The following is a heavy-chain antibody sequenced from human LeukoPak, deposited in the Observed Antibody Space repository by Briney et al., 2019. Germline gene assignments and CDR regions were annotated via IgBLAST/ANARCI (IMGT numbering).Heavy chain of an antibody. CDR1: GGTFSSYA. CDR2: IIPIFGTA. V-gene: IGHV1-69*05. D-gene: IGHD2-15*01. Sequence: SVNLSFTASGGTFSSYAISWVRQAPGQGLEWMGGIIPIFGTANYAQKFQGRVTITTDESTSTTYMELSRLRSEDTAVYYCARESGYCSGGSCYSYYYMDVWGKGTTVTVSS. J-gene: IGHJ6*03. CDR3: ARESGYCSGGSCYSYYYMDV.